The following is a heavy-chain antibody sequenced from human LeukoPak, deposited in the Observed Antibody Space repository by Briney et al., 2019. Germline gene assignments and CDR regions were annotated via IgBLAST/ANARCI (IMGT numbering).Heavy chain of an antibody. CDR1: GGSFSGYY. J-gene: IGHJ2*01. V-gene: IGHV4-34*01. CDR3: ARGLKGWSTRIKQQLDPRFWYFDL. Sequence: KPSETLSLTCAVYGGSFSGYYWSWIRQPPGKGLEWIGEINHSGSTNYNPSLKSRVTMSVDTSKNQFSLKLSSVTAADTAVYYCARGLKGWSTRIKQQLDPRFWYFDLWGRGTLGTVSS. D-gene: IGHD6-13*01. CDR2: INHSGST.